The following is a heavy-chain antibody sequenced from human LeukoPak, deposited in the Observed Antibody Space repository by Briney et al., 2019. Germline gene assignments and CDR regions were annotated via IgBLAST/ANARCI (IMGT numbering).Heavy chain of an antibody. Sequence: GGSLRLSCAASGFTFSSYAMSWVRQAPGRGLEWVSAISASGGSTFYADSVKGRFTISRDNSKNTLYLQMNSLRAEDTAVYYCAKYPVRGLIAVAGTLHYFDYWGQGTLVTVSS. V-gene: IGHV3-23*01. J-gene: IGHJ4*02. D-gene: IGHD6-19*01. CDR1: GFTFSSYA. CDR3: AKYPVRGLIAVAGTLHYFDY. CDR2: ISASGGST.